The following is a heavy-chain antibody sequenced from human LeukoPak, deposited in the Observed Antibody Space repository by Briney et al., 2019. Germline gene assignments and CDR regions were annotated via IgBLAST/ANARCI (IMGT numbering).Heavy chain of an antibody. CDR1: GFTFGDHP. CDR3: VRKRQGDS. CDR2: IRSKDYGGTA. Sequence: GGSLRLSCSGSGFTFGDHPMTWVRQAPGKGLEWVGYIRSKDYGGTAAYGTSVRGRFTISRDDSKSIAYLQMNNLTVDDTAVYYCVRKRQGDSWGQGTLVIVSS. V-gene: IGHV3-49*04. J-gene: IGHJ4*02.